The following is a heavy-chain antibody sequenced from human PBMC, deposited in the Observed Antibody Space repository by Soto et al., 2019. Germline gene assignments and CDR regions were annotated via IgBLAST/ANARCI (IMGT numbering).Heavy chain of an antibody. CDR1: GYTFTGYY. D-gene: IGHD1-26*01. J-gene: IGHJ4*02. V-gene: IGHV1-2*04. CDR3: ARDGSSGSYRVGRGFFDY. CDR2: INPSGGGT. Sequence: SVKDSCKAAGYTFTGYYMHWLRQAPGQGLEWMGWINPSGGGTNYTQKFQGCVTMTRDTSISTAYMELSRLRSDDTAVYYCARDGSSGSYRVGRGFFDYWGQGTLVTVSS.